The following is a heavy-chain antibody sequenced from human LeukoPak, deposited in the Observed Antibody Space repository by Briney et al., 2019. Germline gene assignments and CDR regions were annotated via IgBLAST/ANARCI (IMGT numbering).Heavy chain of an antibody. Sequence: KPGGSLRLSCAASGFTFSSYSMNWVRQAPGKGLEWVSSISSSSSYIYYADSVKGRFTISRDNAKNSLYLQMNSLRAEDTAVYYCARRKDSGSQSHDYWGQGTLVTVSS. J-gene: IGHJ4*02. CDR1: GFTFSSYS. CDR3: ARRKDSGSQSHDY. V-gene: IGHV3-21*01. D-gene: IGHD1-26*01. CDR2: ISSSSSYI.